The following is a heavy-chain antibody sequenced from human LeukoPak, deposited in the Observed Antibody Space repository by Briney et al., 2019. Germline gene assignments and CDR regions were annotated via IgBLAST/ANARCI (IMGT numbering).Heavy chain of an antibody. CDR2: IIPIFGTA. Sequence: GASVKVSCKASGGTFSSYAISWVRQAPGQGLEWMGGIIPIFGTANYAQKFQGRVTITTDESTSTAYMELSSLRSEDTAVYYCARARYCSSTSCSHYYYYYYMDVRGKGTTVTVSS. D-gene: IGHD2-2*01. CDR3: ARARYCSSTSCSHYYYYYYMDV. V-gene: IGHV1-69*05. J-gene: IGHJ6*03. CDR1: GGTFSSYA.